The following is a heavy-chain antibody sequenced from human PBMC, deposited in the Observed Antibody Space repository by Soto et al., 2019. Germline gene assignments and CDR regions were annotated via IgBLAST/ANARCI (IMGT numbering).Heavy chain of an antibody. V-gene: IGHV3-53*02. CDR3: ARDGNGQRGSPH. CDR1: GFTVSNNF. CDR2: IYSGGSI. J-gene: IGHJ4*02. D-gene: IGHD3-16*01. Sequence: VQLVESGGGLIQAGGSLRLSCAVSGFTVSNNFMMWVRQAPGKGLEWVSLIYSGGSISYADSVKGRFTISRDGSMNMLYLQMNSLTAEDTAVYYGARDGNGQRGSPHWGQGTLVTVSS.